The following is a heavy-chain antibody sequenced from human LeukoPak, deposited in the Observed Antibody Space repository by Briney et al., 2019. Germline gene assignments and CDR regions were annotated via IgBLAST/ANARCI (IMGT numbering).Heavy chain of an antibody. CDR1: GGTFSSYA. J-gene: IGHJ6*02. Sequence: ASVKVSCKASGGTFSSYAISWARQAPGQGLGWMGRIIPILGIANYAQKFQGRVTITADKSTSTAYMELSSLRSEDTAVYYCARAALYDFWSGYPTAGYYYGMDVWGQGTTVTVSS. V-gene: IGHV1-69*04. CDR3: ARAALYDFWSGYPTAGYYYGMDV. D-gene: IGHD3-3*01. CDR2: IIPILGIA.